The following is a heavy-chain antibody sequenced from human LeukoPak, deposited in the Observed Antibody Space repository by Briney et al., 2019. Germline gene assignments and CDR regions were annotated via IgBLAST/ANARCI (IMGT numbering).Heavy chain of an antibody. Sequence: KESGPTLVKPTPTLTLTCTLSGFSLSTSGVAVAWIRQPPGKALEYLGLIYWDDDKRYNPSLKARLTITKDTSKNQVLLRMTNMDPVDTATYFCAHRFGSGTFYYFDYWGQGTLVTVSS. D-gene: IGHD3-10*01. CDR1: GFSLSTSGVA. V-gene: IGHV2-5*02. CDR3: AHRFGSGTFYYFDY. CDR2: IYWDDDK. J-gene: IGHJ4*02.